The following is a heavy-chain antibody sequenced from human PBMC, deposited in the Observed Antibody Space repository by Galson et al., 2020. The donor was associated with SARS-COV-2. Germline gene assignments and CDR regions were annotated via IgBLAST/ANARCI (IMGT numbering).Heavy chain of an antibody. Sequence: HGESLKISCKGSGYSFTSYWISWVRQMPGKGLEWMGRIDHSDSYTNYSPSFQGHVTISADKSISTAYLQWSSLKASDTAMYYCARATPHDYDILTGYFSNYYYYMDVWGKGTTVTVSS. D-gene: IGHD3-9*01. CDR1: GYSFTSYW. CDR3: ARATPHDYDILTGYFSNYYYYMDV. CDR2: IDHSDSYT. V-gene: IGHV5-10-1*01. J-gene: IGHJ6*03.